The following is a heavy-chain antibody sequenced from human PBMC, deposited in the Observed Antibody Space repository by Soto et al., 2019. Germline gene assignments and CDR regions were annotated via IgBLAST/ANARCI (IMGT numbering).Heavy chain of an antibody. V-gene: IGHV1-18*04. CDR3: ARSVGYCSGGSCWGNWFDP. J-gene: IGHJ5*02. Sequence: ASVKVSWKASGYTFTSYGISWVRQAPGQGLEWMGWISTYNGNTNYAQNLQGRVTMTTDTSTSTAYMELRSLRSDDTAVYYCARSVGYCSGGSCWGNWFDPWGQGTLVTVSS. CDR2: ISTYNGNT. D-gene: IGHD2-15*01. CDR1: GYTFTSYG.